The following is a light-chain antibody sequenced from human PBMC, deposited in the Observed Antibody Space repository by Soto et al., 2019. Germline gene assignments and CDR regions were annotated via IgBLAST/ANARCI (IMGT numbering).Light chain of an antibody. CDR2: AAS. CDR3: QQSYSILSIT. CDR1: ESIARH. J-gene: IGKJ5*01. Sequence: DILMTQSPSSLSASVGDRVTITCRASESIARHLNWYQQKPGKAPKLLIYAASSLQNGVPSRFRGGGSGTDFTLTISNLQPEDFATYDCQQSYSILSITFGQGTRLEIK. V-gene: IGKV1-39*01.